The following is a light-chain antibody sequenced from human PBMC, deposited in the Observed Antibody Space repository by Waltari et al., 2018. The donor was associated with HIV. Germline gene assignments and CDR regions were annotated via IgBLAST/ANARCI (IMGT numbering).Light chain of an antibody. J-gene: IGLJ2*01. V-gene: IGLV1-40*01. CDR1: RSNIGTHE. CDR3: QSSDSTLSGSV. CDR2: NTN. Sequence: QSVLTQPPSVSGAPGQRVTLSCTGSRSNIGTHEVHWYQQLPGTATGLLIYNTNGRPSGVPDRFSGSKSGTSASLAINGLQAEDEADYYCQSSDSTLSGSVFGGGTKLTVV.